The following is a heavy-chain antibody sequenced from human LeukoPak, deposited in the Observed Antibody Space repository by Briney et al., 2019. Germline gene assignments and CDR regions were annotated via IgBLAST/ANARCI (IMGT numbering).Heavy chain of an antibody. J-gene: IGHJ6*03. Sequence: ATVKISCKVSGYTFTDYYMHWVQQAPGKGLEWMGLVDPEDGGTIYAEKFQGRVTITADTSTDTAYMELSSLRSEDTAVYYCASNKRRGVVPADNDYYYYMDVWGKGTTVTVSS. V-gene: IGHV1-69-2*01. D-gene: IGHD2-2*01. CDR3: ASNKRRGVVPADNDYYYYMDV. CDR1: GYTFTDYY. CDR2: VDPEDGGT.